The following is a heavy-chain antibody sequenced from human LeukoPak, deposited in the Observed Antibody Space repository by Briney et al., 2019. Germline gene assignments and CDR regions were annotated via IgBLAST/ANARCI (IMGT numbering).Heavy chain of an antibody. J-gene: IGHJ6*02. Sequence: DPSETLSLTCTVSGGSISSYYWSWIRQPAGKGLEWIGRINTSGSTNYNPSLKSRVTMSVDTSKNQFSLKLSSVTAADTAVYYCARDGRLSYYYGMDVWGQGTTVTVSS. CDR1: GGSISSYY. CDR3: ARDGRLSYYYGMDV. V-gene: IGHV4-4*07. CDR2: INTSGST. D-gene: IGHD1-26*01.